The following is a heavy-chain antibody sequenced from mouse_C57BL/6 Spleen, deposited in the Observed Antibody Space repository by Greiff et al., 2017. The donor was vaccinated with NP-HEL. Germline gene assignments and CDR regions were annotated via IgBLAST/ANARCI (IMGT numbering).Heavy chain of an antibody. CDR3: ARWGVMVTADY. CDR2: IDPSDSYT. Sequence: QVQLQQPGAELVRPGTSVKLSCKASGYTFTSYWMHWVKQRPGQGLEWIGVIDPSDSYTNYNQQFKGKATLTVDTSYRTAYMQLSSLTSEDSAVYYCARWGVMVTADYWGQGTTLTVSS. CDR1: GYTFTSYW. D-gene: IGHD2-2*01. V-gene: IGHV1-59*01. J-gene: IGHJ2*01.